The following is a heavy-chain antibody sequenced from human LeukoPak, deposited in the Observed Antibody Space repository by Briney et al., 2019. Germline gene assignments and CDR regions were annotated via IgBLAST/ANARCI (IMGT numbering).Heavy chain of an antibody. V-gene: IGHV4-34*01. CDR1: GGSFSGYY. Sequence: SETLSLTCAVYGGSFSGYYWSWIRQPPGKGLEWLGEINHSGSTNYNPSLKSRVNISVDTSKNQFSLKLRSVTAADTAVYYCARVGCSSTSCSYSYWGQGTLITVSS. CDR3: ARVGCSSTSCSYSY. J-gene: IGHJ4*02. CDR2: INHSGST. D-gene: IGHD2-2*01.